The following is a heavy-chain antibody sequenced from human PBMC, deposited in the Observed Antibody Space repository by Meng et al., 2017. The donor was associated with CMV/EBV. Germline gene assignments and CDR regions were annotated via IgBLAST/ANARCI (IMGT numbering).Heavy chain of an antibody. CDR2: IKQDGSEK. CDR3: ARDIMYLDY. J-gene: IGHJ4*02. V-gene: IGHV3-7*01. Sequence: GESLKISCAASGFTFSSYWMSWVRQAPGKGLEWVANIKQDGSEKYYVDSVKGRFTIPRDNAKNSLYLQMNSLRAEDTAVYYCARDIMYLDYWGQGTLVTVSS. CDR1: GFTFSSYW. D-gene: IGHD3-16*01.